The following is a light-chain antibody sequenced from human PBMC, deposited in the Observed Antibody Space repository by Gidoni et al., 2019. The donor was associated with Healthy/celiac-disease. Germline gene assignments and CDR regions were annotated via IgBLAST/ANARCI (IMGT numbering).Light chain of an antibody. V-gene: IGLV2-8*01. J-gene: IGLJ2*01. Sequence: QSALTQPPSASGSPGQSVTIYCTGTSSDVGGYNYVSWYQQHPGKAPNLLIYEVSKRPSGVPDRFSGSKSGNTASLTVSGLQAEDEADYYCSSYAGSNSVVFGGGTKLTVL. CDR2: EVS. CDR1: SSDVGGYNY. CDR3: SSYAGSNSVV.